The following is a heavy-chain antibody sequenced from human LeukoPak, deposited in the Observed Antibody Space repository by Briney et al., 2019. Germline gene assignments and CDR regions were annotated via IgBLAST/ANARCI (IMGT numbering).Heavy chain of an antibody. CDR1: GFTFSSYS. J-gene: IGHJ3*02. V-gene: IGHV3-21*01. Sequence: GGSLRLSCAASGFTFSSYSMNWVRQAPGKGLEWVSSISSSSSYIYYADSVKGRFTISRDNAKNSLHLQMNSLRAEDTAVYYCARAGRDYYDSSGYLSTDAFDIWGQGTMVTVSS. D-gene: IGHD3-22*01. CDR2: ISSSSSYI. CDR3: ARAGRDYYDSSGYLSTDAFDI.